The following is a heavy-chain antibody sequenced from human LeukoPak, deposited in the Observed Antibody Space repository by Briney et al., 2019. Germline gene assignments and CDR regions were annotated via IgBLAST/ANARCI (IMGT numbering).Heavy chain of an antibody. V-gene: IGHV3-23*01. D-gene: IGHD5-12*01. CDR2: INFSGNNT. Sequence: GGSLRLSCAASGFTFSSYAMNWVRQAPGKGLEWISTINFSGNNTFYADSVKGRFTISRDISKNTLYLRMDSLRAEDTAVYYRTCNRRLLRWDLDYWGQGTLVTVSS. CDR1: GFTFSSYA. CDR3: TCNRRLLRWDLDY. J-gene: IGHJ4*02.